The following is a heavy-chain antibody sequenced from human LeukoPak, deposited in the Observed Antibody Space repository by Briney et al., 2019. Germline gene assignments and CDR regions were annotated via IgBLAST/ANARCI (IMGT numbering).Heavy chain of an antibody. CDR1: GGSISSYY. Sequence: SETLSLTCTVSGGSISSYYWNWIRQPPGKGLEWIGDIYYGGSTNYNPSLKSRVTISVDTSKDQFSLKLSSVTAADTAVYYCARESEMALIDYWGQGTLVTVSS. D-gene: IGHD5-24*01. CDR2: IYYGGST. J-gene: IGHJ4*02. V-gene: IGHV4-59*01. CDR3: ARESEMALIDY.